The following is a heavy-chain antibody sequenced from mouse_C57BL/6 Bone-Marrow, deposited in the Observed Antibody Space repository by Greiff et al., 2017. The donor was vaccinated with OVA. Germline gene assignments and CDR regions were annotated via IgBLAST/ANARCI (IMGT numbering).Heavy chain of an antibody. V-gene: IGHV5-6*01. CDR2: ISSGGSYT. CDR1: GFTFSSYG. D-gene: IGHD1-1*01. CDR3: ARHRYGSSYAMDY. Sequence: DVQLVESGGDLVKPGGSLKLSCAASGFTFSSYGMSWVRQTPDKRLEWVATISSGGSYTYYPDSVKGRFTISRDNAKNTLYLQMSSLKSEDTAMYYCARHRYGSSYAMDYWGQGTSVTVSS. J-gene: IGHJ4*01.